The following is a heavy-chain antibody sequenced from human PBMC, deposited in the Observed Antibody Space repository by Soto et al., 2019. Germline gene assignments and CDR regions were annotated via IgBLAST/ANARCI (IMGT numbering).Heavy chain of an antibody. CDR1: GGTFSSYA. Sequence: SVKVSCKASGGTFSSYAISWVRQAPGQGLEWMGGIIPIFGTANYAQKFQGRVTITADESTSTAYMELSSLRSEDTAVYYCARDGDSSGYYYEAGRWFDPWGQGTLVTVSS. V-gene: IGHV1-69*13. CDR3: ARDGDSSGYYYEAGRWFDP. CDR2: IIPIFGTA. J-gene: IGHJ5*02. D-gene: IGHD3-22*01.